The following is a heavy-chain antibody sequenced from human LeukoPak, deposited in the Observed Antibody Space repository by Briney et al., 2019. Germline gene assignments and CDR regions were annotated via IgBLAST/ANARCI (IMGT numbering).Heavy chain of an antibody. CDR2: ISVYNGNT. CDR3: ARGYHRYYYGSGRWYNWFDP. CDR1: GYTFTSYG. J-gene: IGHJ5*02. V-gene: IGHV1-18*01. Sequence: ASVKVSCKASGYTFTSYGISWVRQAPGQGLEWMGWISVYNGNTNYAQKFQGRVTITADESTSTAYMELSSLRSEDTAVYYCARGYHRYYYGSGRWYNWFDPWGQGTLVTVSS. D-gene: IGHD3-10*01.